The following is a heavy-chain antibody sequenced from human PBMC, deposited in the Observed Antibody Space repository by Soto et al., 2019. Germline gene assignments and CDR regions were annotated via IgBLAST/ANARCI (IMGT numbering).Heavy chain of an antibody. CDR3: ARQLGVTTSPRYYYYGMDV. CDR2: INHSGST. CDR1: GGSFSGYY. V-gene: IGHV4-34*01. J-gene: IGHJ6*02. D-gene: IGHD4-17*01. Sequence: SETLSLTCAVYGGSFSGYYWSWIRQPPGKGLEWIGEINHSGSTNYNPSLKSRVTISVDTSKNQFSLKLSSVTAADTAVYYCARQLGVTTSPRYYYYGMDVWGQGTTVTVS.